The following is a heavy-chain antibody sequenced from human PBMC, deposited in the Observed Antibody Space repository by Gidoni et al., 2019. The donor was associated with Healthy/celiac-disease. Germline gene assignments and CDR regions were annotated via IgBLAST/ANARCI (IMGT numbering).Heavy chain of an antibody. CDR2: IIPIFGTA. J-gene: IGHJ4*02. Sequence: HVQLVQSGAEVKKPGSSVKVSGKASGGTFSSNAFSWVRQAPGQGLEWMGGIIPIFGTASYAQKFQGRVTITADESTSTAYMELSSLRSEDTAVYYCARESTTGWPVGYYFDYWGQGTLVTVSS. CDR3: ARESTTGWPVGYYFDY. CDR1: GGTFSSNA. D-gene: IGHD1-1*01. V-gene: IGHV1-69*01.